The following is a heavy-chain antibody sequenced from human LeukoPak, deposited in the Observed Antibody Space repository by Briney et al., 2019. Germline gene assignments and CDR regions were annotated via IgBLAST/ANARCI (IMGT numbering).Heavy chain of an antibody. CDR3: AKDKWDIVVVPAAGY. V-gene: IGHV3-23*01. D-gene: IGHD2-2*01. J-gene: IGHJ4*02. CDR1: GFTFSSYA. CDR2: IMGSGCST. Sequence: GGSLRLSCAASGFTFSSYAMGWVRQPPGKGWEGVSAIMGSGCSTYYAASVKGRFTISRDNSKNTLYLQMNSLRAEDTAVYYCAKDKWDIVVVPAAGYWGQGTLVTVSS.